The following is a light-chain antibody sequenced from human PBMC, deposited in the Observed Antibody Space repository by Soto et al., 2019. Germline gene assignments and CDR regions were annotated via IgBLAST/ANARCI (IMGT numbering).Light chain of an antibody. CDR1: QSITTW. CDR2: KAT. V-gene: IGKV1-5*03. J-gene: IGKJ2*01. Sequence: DIEMTQSPSTLSASVGDRVTITCRASQSITTWLAWYQQKTGKAPKLLIFKATNVQTGGPSRFSGSGSGKEFSLIISSLQPEDFAIYYCQQYNDYQYTFGQGTKLEIK. CDR3: QQYNDYQYT.